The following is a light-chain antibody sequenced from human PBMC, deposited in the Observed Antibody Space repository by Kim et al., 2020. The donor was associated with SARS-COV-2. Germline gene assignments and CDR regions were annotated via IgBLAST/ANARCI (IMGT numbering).Light chain of an antibody. Sequence: SISCRSSQSLVFSGGKTHLNWCHQRPSQSPRRLIYNVSNRDSGVPDRFSGSGSGTDFTLKISRVEAEDVGVYYCMYGTHWPPSFTFGGGTKVDIK. CDR3: MYGTHWPPSFT. CDR2: NVS. V-gene: IGKV2-30*01. CDR1: QSLVFSGGKTH. J-gene: IGKJ4*01.